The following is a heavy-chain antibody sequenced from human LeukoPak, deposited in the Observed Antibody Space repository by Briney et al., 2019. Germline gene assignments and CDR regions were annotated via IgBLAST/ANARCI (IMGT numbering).Heavy chain of an antibody. Sequence: PGGSLRLSCAASGFTFSTYAMSWVRQAPGKGLEWVSAISGRGDSTYYADSAKGRFTISRDNSKNTLYLQMNSLRAEDTAVYYCARGRSGDYALGYWGQGTLVTVSS. CDR2: ISGRGDST. V-gene: IGHV3-23*01. J-gene: IGHJ4*02. D-gene: IGHD4-17*01. CDR3: ARGRSGDYALGY. CDR1: GFTFSTYA.